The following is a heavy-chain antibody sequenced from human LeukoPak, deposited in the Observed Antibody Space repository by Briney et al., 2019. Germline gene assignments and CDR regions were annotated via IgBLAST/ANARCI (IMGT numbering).Heavy chain of an antibody. D-gene: IGHD3-22*01. Sequence: GGSLRLSCAASGFPFRSYAMSWVRQAPGKGLEWVSGISRSGGSTYYADSVKGRFTISRDNSEDTLYLKMNSLRAEDTAAYYCAKDGSLYYDSSEWGAQHWGQGTLVTVSS. J-gene: IGHJ1*01. CDR1: GFPFRSYA. CDR3: AKDGSLYYDSSEWGAQH. CDR2: ISRSGGST. V-gene: IGHV3-23*01.